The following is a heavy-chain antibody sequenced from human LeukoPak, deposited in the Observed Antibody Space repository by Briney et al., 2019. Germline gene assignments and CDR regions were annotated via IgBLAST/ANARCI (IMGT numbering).Heavy chain of an antibody. CDR3: ARKKVVARTMLDAFDI. CDR1: GFTFSDYY. V-gene: IGHV3-11*04. Sequence: GGSLRLSCAASGFTFSDYYMSWIRQAPGKGLEWVSYISSSGSTIYHADSVKGRFTVSRDNSRNSLYLQMNSLRAEDTAVYYCARKKVVARTMLDAFDIWGQGTLVTVSS. CDR2: ISSSGSTI. J-gene: IGHJ3*02. D-gene: IGHD3-10*02.